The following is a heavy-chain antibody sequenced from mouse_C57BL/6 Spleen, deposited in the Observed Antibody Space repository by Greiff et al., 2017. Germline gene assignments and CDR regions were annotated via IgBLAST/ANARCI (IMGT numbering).Heavy chain of an antibody. V-gene: IGHV1-52*01. CDR1: GYTFTSYW. Sequence: VQLQQPGAELVRPGSSVKLSCKASGYTFTSYWMHWVKQRPIQGLEWIGNIDPSDSETHYNQKFKDKATLTVDKSSSTAYMQLSSLTSEDSAVYYCARDFTTVVGGYFDVWGTGTTVTVSS. D-gene: IGHD1-1*01. J-gene: IGHJ1*03. CDR3: ARDFTTVVGGYFDV. CDR2: IDPSDSET.